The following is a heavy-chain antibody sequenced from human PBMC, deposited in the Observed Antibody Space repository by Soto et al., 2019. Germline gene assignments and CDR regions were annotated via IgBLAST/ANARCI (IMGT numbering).Heavy chain of an antibody. Sequence: QVQLVQSGAEVKKPGSSVKVSCKASGGTFNTYAISWVRQAPGQGLEWMGGIIPIFNTPNYAQRFQGRVTITADESTSTAYMELSSPRSEDTALYYCARDNPGTSYYNSLDVWGQGTTVTFSS. CDR1: GGTFNTYA. J-gene: IGHJ6*02. CDR2: IIPIFNTP. V-gene: IGHV1-69*12. CDR3: ARDNPGTSYYNSLDV. D-gene: IGHD1-1*01.